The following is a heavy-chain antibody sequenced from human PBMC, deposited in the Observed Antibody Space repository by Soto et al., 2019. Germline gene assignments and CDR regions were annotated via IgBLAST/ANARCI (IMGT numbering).Heavy chain of an antibody. CDR1: SESLSGYY. J-gene: IGHJ4*02. CDR2: IDGSGNT. Sequence: QVQLQQWGAGLLKPSETLSLTCAVNSESLSGYYWSWIRQSPGKGLEWIGEIDGSGNTNYSPSIRSRVAMSVDTSKNHFSLNLNSVSAADTAAYYCVGARGRLAGFDYWGQGTLVSVSS. V-gene: IGHV4-34*01. D-gene: IGHD6-6*01. CDR3: VGARGRLAGFDY.